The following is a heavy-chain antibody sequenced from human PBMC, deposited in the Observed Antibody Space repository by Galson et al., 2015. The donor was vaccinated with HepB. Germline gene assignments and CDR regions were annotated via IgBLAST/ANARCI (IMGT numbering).Heavy chain of an antibody. CDR1: GFTFNDFY. CDR2: ISSDGFTK. Sequence: SLRLSCAGPGFTFNDFYMSWIRQAPGKGPEWISYISSDGFTKYYADSVRGRFTISRDNAKNSLYLQMNSLRVEDSAVYCCVRSAGWFDPWGQGTLVTVSS. J-gene: IGHJ5*02. CDR3: VRSAGWFDP. D-gene: IGHD3-10*01. V-gene: IGHV3-11*01.